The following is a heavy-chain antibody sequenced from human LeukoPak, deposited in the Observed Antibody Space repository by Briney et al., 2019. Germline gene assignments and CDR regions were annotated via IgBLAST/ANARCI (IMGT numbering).Heavy chain of an antibody. Sequence: GGSLRLSCAASGFTFSSYEMNWVRQAPGKGLEWVSYISSSGSTIYYADSVKGRFTISRDNAKNSLYLQMNSLRAEDTAVYYCARDGPYCSSTSCPSQLYYYYGMDVWGQGTTVTVSS. CDR1: GFTFSSYE. V-gene: IGHV3-48*03. D-gene: IGHD2-2*01. CDR3: ARDGPYCSSTSCPSQLYYYYGMDV. CDR2: ISSSGSTI. J-gene: IGHJ6*02.